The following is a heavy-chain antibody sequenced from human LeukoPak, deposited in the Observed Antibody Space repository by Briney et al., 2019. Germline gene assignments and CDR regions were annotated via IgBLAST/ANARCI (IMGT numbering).Heavy chain of an antibody. CDR2: MNPNSGNT. J-gene: IGHJ5*02. Sequence: ASVKVSCKASGYTFTSYDINWVRQATGQGLEWMGWMNPNSGNTGYAQKFQGRVTMTRNTSISTAYMELSSLRSEDTAVYYCARCYYGSGSYYNWFDPWGQGTLVTVSS. V-gene: IGHV1-8*01. CDR3: ARCYYGSGSYYNWFDP. CDR1: GYTFTSYD. D-gene: IGHD3-10*01.